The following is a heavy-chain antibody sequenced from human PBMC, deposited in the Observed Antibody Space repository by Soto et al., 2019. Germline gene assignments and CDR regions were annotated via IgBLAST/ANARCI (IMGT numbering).Heavy chain of an antibody. CDR1: GFTFSSYS. CDR2: ISSSSSTI. V-gene: IGHV3-48*01. J-gene: IGHJ6*03. Sequence: PGGSLRLSCAASGFTFSSYSINWVRQAPGKGLEWVSYISSSSSTIYYADSVKGRFTISRDNAKNSLYLQMNSLRAEDTAVYYCARVFLCSSTSCYAYYYYMDVWGKGTTVTVSS. D-gene: IGHD2-2*01. CDR3: ARVFLCSSTSCYAYYYYMDV.